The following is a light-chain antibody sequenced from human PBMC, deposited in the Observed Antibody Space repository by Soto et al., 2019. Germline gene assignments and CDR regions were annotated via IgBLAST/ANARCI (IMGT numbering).Light chain of an antibody. CDR1: SSDVGGYNY. J-gene: IGLJ1*01. V-gene: IGLV2-11*01. Sequence: QSALTQPRSVSGSPGQSVTISCTGTSSDVGGYNYVSWYQQHPGKAPKLMIYDVSKRPSAVPDRFSGSKSGNTASLTISGLQAEDEADYYCCSYAGSYTYVFGTGTKLTVL. CDR3: CSYAGSYTYV. CDR2: DVS.